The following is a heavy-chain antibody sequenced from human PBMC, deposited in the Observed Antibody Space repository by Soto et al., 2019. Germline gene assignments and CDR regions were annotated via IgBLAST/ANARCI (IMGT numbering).Heavy chain of an antibody. Sequence: EVQLVESGGGLVQPGRSLRLSCAASGFTFDDYAMHWVRQAPGKGLEWVSGISWNSGSIGYADSVKGRFTISRDNAKNSLYLQMNSLRAEDTALYYCAKQNSSSWNYYYYGMDVWGQGTTVTVSS. CDR2: ISWNSGSI. CDR1: GFTFDDYA. V-gene: IGHV3-9*01. D-gene: IGHD6-13*01. CDR3: AKQNSSSWNYYYYGMDV. J-gene: IGHJ6*02.